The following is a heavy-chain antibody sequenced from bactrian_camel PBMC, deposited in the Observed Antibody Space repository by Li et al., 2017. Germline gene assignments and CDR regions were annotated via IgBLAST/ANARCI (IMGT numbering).Heavy chain of an antibody. CDR1: GSSYDRGYC. D-gene: IGHD3*01. V-gene: IGHV3S6*01. Sequence: HVQLVESGGGSVQAGGSLRLSCAASGSSYDRGYCMAWFRQVPGKAREGVASVAGDGSVLYATSLKGRFTVSKDNAKNTLYLQMDSLKPDDTAVYYCAADFSSMTATQALDPDMIEQRLKYNIWGQGTQVTVS. CDR3: AADFSSMTATQALDPDMIEQRLKYNI. CDR2: VAGDGSVL. J-gene: IGHJ4*01.